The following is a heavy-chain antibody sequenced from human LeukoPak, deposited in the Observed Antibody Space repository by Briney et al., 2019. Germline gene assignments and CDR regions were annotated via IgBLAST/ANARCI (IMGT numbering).Heavy chain of an antibody. V-gene: IGHV4-59*08. D-gene: IGHD5-18*01. CDR2: IYYSGST. Sequence: SETLSLTCTVSGGSVSSYYWSWIRQPPGKELEWIGYIYYSGSTNYNPSLKSRDTMSVDTSKNQFSLKLSSVTAADTAVYYCATVDTTMGKDSWGQGTLVTVSS. CDR3: ATVDTTMGKDS. J-gene: IGHJ4*02. CDR1: GGSVSSYY.